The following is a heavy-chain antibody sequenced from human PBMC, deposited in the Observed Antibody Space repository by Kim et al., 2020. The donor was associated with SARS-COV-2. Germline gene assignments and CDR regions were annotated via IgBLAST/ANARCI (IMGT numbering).Heavy chain of an antibody. CDR1: GGSISSGGYY. CDR2: IYYSGST. CDR3: ARDVATGFDP. J-gene: IGHJ5*02. Sequence: SETLSLTCTVSGGSISSGGYYWSWIRQHPGKGLEWIGYIYYSGSTYYNPSLKSRVTISVDTSKNQFSLKLSSVTAADTAVYYCARDVATGFDPCGQGTLVTVSS. D-gene: IGHD5-12*01. V-gene: IGHV4-31*03.